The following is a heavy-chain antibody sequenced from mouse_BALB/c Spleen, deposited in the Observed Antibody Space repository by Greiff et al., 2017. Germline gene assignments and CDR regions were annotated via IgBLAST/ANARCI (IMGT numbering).Heavy chain of an antibody. J-gene: IGHJ4*01. CDR1: GFTFSSYG. D-gene: IGHD1-1*01. CDR2: ISSGGSYT. Sequence: VKLVESGGDLVKPGGSLKLSCAASGFTFSSYGMSWVRQTPDKRLEWVATISSGGSYTYYPDSVKGRFTISRDNAKNTLYLQMSSLKSEDTAMYYCARRGYGKGDYAMDYWGQGTSVTVSS. V-gene: IGHV5-6*02. CDR3: ARRGYGKGDYAMDY.